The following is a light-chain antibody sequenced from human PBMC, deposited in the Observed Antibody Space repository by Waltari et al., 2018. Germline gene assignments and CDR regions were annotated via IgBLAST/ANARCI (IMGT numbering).Light chain of an antibody. CDR1: SSNIGSNY. Sequence: QSVLTQPPSASGTPGQRVTISCSGSSSNIGSNYVYWYQQLPVTAPKLLIYMDNKHPSVVPDRFSGSKSGTSASLAISVLRSEDEADYYCAAWDDSLSGWVFGGGTKLTVL. J-gene: IGLJ3*02. CDR3: AAWDDSLSGWV. CDR2: MDN. V-gene: IGLV1-47*01.